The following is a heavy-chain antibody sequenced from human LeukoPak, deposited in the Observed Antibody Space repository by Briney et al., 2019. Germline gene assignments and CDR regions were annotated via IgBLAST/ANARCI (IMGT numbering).Heavy chain of an antibody. CDR2: ISGDGRTT. Sequence: GGSLRLSCVASGFSFGSYWMHWVRQAPGKGLMWVSRISGDGRTTNYADSVKGRFTISKDDAENTVYLQMNSLRGEDTAVYYCAKDQDFRGQGTLVTVSS. D-gene: IGHD3-3*01. J-gene: IGHJ4*02. CDR3: AKDQDF. V-gene: IGHV3-74*01. CDR1: GFSFGSYW.